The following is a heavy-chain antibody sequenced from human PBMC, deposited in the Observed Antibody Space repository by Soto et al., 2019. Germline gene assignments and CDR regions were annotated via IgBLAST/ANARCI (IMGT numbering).Heavy chain of an antibody. J-gene: IGHJ3*02. CDR1: GGSISSYY. CDR3: ARINDAFDI. V-gene: IGHV4-59*08. Sequence: QVQLQESGPGLVKPSETLSLTCTVSGGSISSYYWSWIRQPPGKGLEWIGYIYYSGSTNYNPSLKSRVTISVDTSKNQFSLTLTSATAADTAVYYCARINDAFDIWGQGTMVTVSS. CDR2: IYYSGST.